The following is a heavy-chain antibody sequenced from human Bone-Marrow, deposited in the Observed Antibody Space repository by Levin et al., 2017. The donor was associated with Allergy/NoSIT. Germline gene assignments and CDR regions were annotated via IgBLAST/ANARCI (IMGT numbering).Heavy chain of an antibody. CDR3: ARDTVTVTY. Sequence: PGGSLRLSCAASGFALSDYYMSWIREAPGKGLEYISHISSTGSVIYYAASVKGRFTISRDNTKNSLYLQMNSLRADDSAVYYCARDTVTVTYWGRGTLVTISS. D-gene: IGHD2-21*02. J-gene: IGHJ4*02. CDR2: ISSTGSVI. CDR1: GFALSDYY. V-gene: IGHV3-11*01.